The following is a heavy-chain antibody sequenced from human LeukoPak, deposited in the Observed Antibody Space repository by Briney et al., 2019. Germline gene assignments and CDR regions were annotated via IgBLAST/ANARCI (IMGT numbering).Heavy chain of an antibody. D-gene: IGHD3-10*01. V-gene: IGHV3-21*01. Sequence: PGGSLRLSCAASGFTFSSYSMNWVRQAPGKGLEWVSSISGSSSYIYYADSVKGRFTISRDNAKNSLYLQMNSLRAEDTAVYYCARGSRFGELSVWFDPWGQGTLVTVSS. J-gene: IGHJ5*02. CDR2: ISGSSSYI. CDR3: ARGSRFGELSVWFDP. CDR1: GFTFSSYS.